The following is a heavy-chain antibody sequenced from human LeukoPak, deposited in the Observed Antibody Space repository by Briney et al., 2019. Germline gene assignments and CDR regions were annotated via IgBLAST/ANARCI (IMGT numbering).Heavy chain of an antibody. V-gene: IGHV3-23*01. CDR2: ISASGGSK. CDR3: AKPESTGWYGDY. J-gene: IGHJ4*02. D-gene: IGHD6-19*01. Sequence: GGSLRLSCGVSGFTFRNYAISWVRQAPGKGLEWVSGISASGGSKYYADSVKGRFTISRDNFKDTMYLQMNSLRVEDTAVYYCAKPESTGWYGDYWGQGTLVTVSP. CDR1: GFTFRNYA.